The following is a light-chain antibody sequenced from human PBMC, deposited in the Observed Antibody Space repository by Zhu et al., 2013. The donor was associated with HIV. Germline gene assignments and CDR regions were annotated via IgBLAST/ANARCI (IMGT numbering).Light chain of an antibody. CDR1: QSISSW. CDR2: GAS. V-gene: IGKV1-5*03. CDR3: QQYNGYPFT. J-gene: IGKJ4*01. Sequence: DIQMTQSPSTLSASVGDRVTISCRASQSISSWLAWYQQKPGKAPKLPIYGASSLESGVPSRFSGSGSGTEFTLTISSLQPDDFATYYCQQYNGYPFTFGGGYRRGNQT.